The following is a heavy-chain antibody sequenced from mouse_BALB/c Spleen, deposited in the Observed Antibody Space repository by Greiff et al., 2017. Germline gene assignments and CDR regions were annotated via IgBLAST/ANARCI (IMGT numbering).Heavy chain of an antibody. V-gene: IGHV1-9*01. Sequence: QVQLKESGAELMKPGASVKISCKATGYTFSSYWIEWVKQRPGHGLEWIGEILPGSGSTNYNEKFKGKATFTADTSSNTAYMQLSSLTSEDSAVYYCARGDYDDDHYYAMDYWGQGTSGTVSS. CDR1: GYTFSSYW. CDR2: ILPGSGST. D-gene: IGHD2-4*01. J-gene: IGHJ4*01. CDR3: ARGDYDDDHYYAMDY.